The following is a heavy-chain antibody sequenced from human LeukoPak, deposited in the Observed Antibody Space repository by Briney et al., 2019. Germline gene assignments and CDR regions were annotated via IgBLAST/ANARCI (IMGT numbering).Heavy chain of an antibody. CDR3: ARDSFFDGYKDY. D-gene: IGHD5-24*01. V-gene: IGHV3-21*01. CDR2: ISSSSSYI. CDR1: GFTFSSYS. J-gene: IGHJ4*02. Sequence: GGSLRLSCAASGFTFSSYSMNWVRQAPGKGLEWVSSISSSSSYIYYADSVKGRFTISRDNAKNSLYLQMNSLRAEDTAVYYCARDSFFDGYKDYWGQGTLVTVSS.